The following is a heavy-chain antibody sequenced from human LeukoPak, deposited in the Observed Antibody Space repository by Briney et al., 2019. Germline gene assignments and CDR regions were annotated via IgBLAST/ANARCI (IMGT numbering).Heavy chain of an antibody. V-gene: IGHV3-23*01. D-gene: IGHD4-23*01. CDR1: GFTFSSYA. Sequence: GGSLRLSCAASGFTFSSYAMSWVRQAPGKGLEWVSAISGSDGSTFYADSVKGRFTITGDNSKNTLYLQMNSLRAEDTAVYYCAKADSYGGNSQLFDYWGQGTLVTVSS. CDR3: AKADSYGGNSQLFDY. J-gene: IGHJ4*02. CDR2: ISGSDGST.